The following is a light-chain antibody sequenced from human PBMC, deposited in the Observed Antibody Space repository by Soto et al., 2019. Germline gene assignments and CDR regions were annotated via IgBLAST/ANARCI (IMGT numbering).Light chain of an antibody. CDR1: QRGTRSF. Sequence: EIVLTHSPGTLSLSPGERVTLSCRAIQRGTRSFLAWYQQKPGQAPRLLIYGASSRATVIPDRFSGSGSGTDFTLTISRLEPDDFAVYYCHQYGSSPQAFGPGPKVDIK. CDR3: HQYGSSPQA. CDR2: GAS. V-gene: IGKV3-20*01. J-gene: IGKJ3*01.